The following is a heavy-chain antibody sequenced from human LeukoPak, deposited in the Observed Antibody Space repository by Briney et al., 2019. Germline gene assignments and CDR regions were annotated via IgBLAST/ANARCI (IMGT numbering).Heavy chain of an antibody. J-gene: IGHJ4*02. CDR2: IGGSGTYP. V-gene: IGHV3-23*01. Sequence: PGGSLGLSCAASGFTSSTYAMNWVRQAPGKGLEWVSAIGGSGTYPYYADSVKGRFTISRDNSKNTRYLQMNGLRAEDTATYYCVKAPFDYWGQGTQVTVSS. CDR3: VKAPFDY. CDR1: GFTSSTYA.